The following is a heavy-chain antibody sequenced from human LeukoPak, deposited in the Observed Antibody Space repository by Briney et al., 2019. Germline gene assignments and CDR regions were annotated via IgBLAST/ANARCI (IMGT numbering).Heavy chain of an antibody. Sequence: PGGSLRLSCAASGVTFTNYDMSWVRQAPGKGLGWVSGISNIGGRANYADSVKGGFTISRDNSKNTRYLEMKSLRAAATAVYYCAKDATRTSGWYYFDYWGQGTLVTVSS. V-gene: IGHV3-23*01. CDR1: GVTFTNYD. CDR2: ISNIGGRA. J-gene: IGHJ4*02. D-gene: IGHD6-19*01. CDR3: AKDATRTSGWYYFDY.